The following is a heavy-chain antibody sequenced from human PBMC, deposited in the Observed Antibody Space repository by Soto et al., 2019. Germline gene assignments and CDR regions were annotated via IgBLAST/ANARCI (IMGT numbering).Heavy chain of an antibody. CDR2: IRSKANSYAT. V-gene: IGHV3-73*01. CDR3: TTHGDYGTIYYYYMDV. Sequence: GGSLRLSCAASGFTFSCSAMHWVRQASGKGLEWVGRIRSKANSYATAYTASVKGRFTISRDDSKNTAYLQMNSLKTEDTAVYYCTTHGDYGTIYYYYMDVWGKGTTVTVS. D-gene: IGHD4-17*01. CDR1: GFTFSCSA. J-gene: IGHJ6*03.